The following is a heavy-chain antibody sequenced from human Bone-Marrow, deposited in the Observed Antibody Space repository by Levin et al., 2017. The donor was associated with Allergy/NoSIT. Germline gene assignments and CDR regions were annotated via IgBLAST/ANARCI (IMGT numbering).Heavy chain of an antibody. CDR3: ARGNPGGYFDP. Sequence: GESLKISCAASGFRFSSYGMYWVRQAPGKGLVWVSRISNDGETTTYADSVKGRFTISRDNAKNTVHLQMNSLRAEDTAVFYCARGNPGGYFDPWGQGTLVTVSS. J-gene: IGHJ5*02. D-gene: IGHD1-26*01. CDR2: ISNDGETT. CDR1: GFRFSSYG. V-gene: IGHV3-74*01.